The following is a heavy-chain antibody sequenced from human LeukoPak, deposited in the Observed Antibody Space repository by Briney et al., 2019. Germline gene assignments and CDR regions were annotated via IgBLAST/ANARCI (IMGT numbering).Heavy chain of an antibody. Sequence: GGSLRLSCAASGFTFSTFAMIWVRQPPGKGLEWVSGINWNGGSTGYADSVKGRFTISRDNAKNSLYLQMNSLRAEDTALYYCAREGYSYGAVDYWGQGTLVTVSS. CDR3: AREGYSYGAVDY. CDR1: GFTFSTFA. J-gene: IGHJ4*02. CDR2: INWNGGST. D-gene: IGHD5-18*01. V-gene: IGHV3-20*04.